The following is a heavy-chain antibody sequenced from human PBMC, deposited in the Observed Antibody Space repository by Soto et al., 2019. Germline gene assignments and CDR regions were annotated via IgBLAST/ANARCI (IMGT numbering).Heavy chain of an antibody. J-gene: IGHJ6*02. D-gene: IGHD2-15*01. CDR1: GYTFTSYA. CDR3: ARDRLDCSGGSCSLYYYYSYGMDV. Sequence: ASVKVSCKASGYTFTSYAMNWVRQAPGEGLEWMGWINTNTGNPTYAQGFTGRFVFSLDTSVSTAYLQICSLKAEDTAVYYCARDRLDCSGGSCSLYYYYSYGMDVWGQGTTVTVYS. V-gene: IGHV7-4-1*01. CDR2: INTNTGNP.